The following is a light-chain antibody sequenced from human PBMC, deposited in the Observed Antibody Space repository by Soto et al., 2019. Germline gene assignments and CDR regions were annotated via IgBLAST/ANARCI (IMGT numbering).Light chain of an antibody. CDR2: GAS. CDR1: QTVISNY. V-gene: IGKV3-20*01. Sequence: IVLTQSPGILSLSPGERATLSCRASQTVISNYLAWYLQKPGQAPRLLIYGASTRATGISDRFSGSGSGTDFTLTITRLEPEDFAMYYCQQYGSSSYTFGQGTRLEIK. CDR3: QQYGSSSYT. J-gene: IGKJ2*01.